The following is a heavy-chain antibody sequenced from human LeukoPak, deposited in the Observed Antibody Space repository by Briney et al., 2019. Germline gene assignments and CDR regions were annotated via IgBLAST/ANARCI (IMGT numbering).Heavy chain of an antibody. Sequence: QTGGSLRLSCAASGFTFSSYAMSWVRQAPGKGLEWVSAISGSGGSTYYADSVKGRFTISRDNAKNSLYLQMNSLRAEDTAVYYCARDVLYGDSSFDYWGQGTLVTVSS. V-gene: IGHV3-23*01. CDR2: ISGSGGST. CDR3: ARDVLYGDSSFDY. CDR1: GFTFSSYA. J-gene: IGHJ4*02. D-gene: IGHD4-17*01.